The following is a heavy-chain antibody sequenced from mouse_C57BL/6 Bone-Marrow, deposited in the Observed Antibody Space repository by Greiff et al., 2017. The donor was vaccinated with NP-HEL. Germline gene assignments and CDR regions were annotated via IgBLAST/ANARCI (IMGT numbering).Heavy chain of an antibody. CDR2: IYPRSGNT. V-gene: IGHV1-81*01. D-gene: IGHD1-1*01. CDR3: ARGPYYYGSSYVDWYFDV. CDR1: GYTFTSYG. Sequence: VKLQESGAELARPGASVKLSCKASGYTFTSYGISWVKQRTGQGLEWIGEIYPRSGNTYYNEKFKGKATLTADKSSSTAYMELRSLTSEDSAVYFCARGPYYYGSSYVDWYFDVWGTGTTVTVSS. J-gene: IGHJ1*03.